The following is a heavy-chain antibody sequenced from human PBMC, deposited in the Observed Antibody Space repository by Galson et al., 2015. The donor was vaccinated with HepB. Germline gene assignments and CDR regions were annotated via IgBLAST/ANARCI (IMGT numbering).Heavy chain of an antibody. D-gene: IGHD3-22*01. J-gene: IGHJ4*02. V-gene: IGHV1-69*10. Sequence: SVKVSCKASGGTFSSYAISWVRQAPGQGLEWMGGIIPIFGIANYAQKFQGRVTITADKSTSTAYMELSSLRSEDTAVYYCARVLSYYDSSGPYFDYWGQGTLVTVSS. CDR1: GGTFSSYA. CDR3: ARVLSYYDSSGPYFDY. CDR2: IIPIFGIA.